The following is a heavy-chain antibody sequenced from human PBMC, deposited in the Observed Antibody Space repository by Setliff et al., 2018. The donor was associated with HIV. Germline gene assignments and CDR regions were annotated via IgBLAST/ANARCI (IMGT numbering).Heavy chain of an antibody. D-gene: IGHD6-13*01. Sequence: HPGGSLRLSCEASGFTFSSYDFHWVRQAAGKGLEWVSAIGTGGDTYYVDSVKGRFTISRDNAKNSLYLQMNSLRAEDTAVYYCARSRAAGFDYWGQGTLVTVSS. V-gene: IGHV3-13*01. J-gene: IGHJ4*02. CDR3: ARSRAAGFDY. CDR1: GFTFSSYD. CDR2: IGTGGDT.